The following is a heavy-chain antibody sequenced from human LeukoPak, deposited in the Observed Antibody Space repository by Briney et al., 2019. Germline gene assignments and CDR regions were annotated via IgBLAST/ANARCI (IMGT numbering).Heavy chain of an antibody. J-gene: IGHJ4*02. V-gene: IGHV3-15*01. D-gene: IGHD6-19*01. CDR3: TTYVAVAGTRHFDS. CDR1: GFTFSNAR. Sequence: GGSLRLSCAASGFTFSNARMSWVRQAPGKGLEWIGRIRSKTDGGTTDYAAPVKDRFTISRDDSKNTLFLQINNLKTEDTAVYYCTTYVAVAGTRHFDSWGQGALVTVSS. CDR2: IRSKTDGGTT.